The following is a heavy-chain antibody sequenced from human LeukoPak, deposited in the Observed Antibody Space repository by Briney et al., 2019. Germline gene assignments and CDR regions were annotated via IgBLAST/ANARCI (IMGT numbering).Heavy chain of an antibody. CDR3: ARVDTANYYYYYYMDV. Sequence: GGSLRLSCAASGFTFSSYSMNWVRQAPGKGLEWVSSSSSSSSYIYYADSVKGRFTISRDNAKNSLYLQMNSLRAEDTAVYYCARVDTANYYYYYYMDVWGKGTTVTVSS. J-gene: IGHJ6*03. CDR1: GFTFSSYS. V-gene: IGHV3-21*01. D-gene: IGHD5-18*01. CDR2: SSSSSSYI.